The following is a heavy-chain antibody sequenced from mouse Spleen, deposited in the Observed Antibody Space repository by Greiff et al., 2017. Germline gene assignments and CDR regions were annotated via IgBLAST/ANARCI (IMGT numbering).Heavy chain of an antibody. V-gene: IGHV1-69*01. CDR3: ARCLTGTFLYFDY. D-gene: IGHD4-1*01. CDR1: GYTFTSYW. Sequence: QVQLQQPGAELVMPGASVKLSCKASGYTFTSYWMHWVKQRPGQGLEWIGEIDPSDSYTNYNQKFKGKATLTVDKSSSTAYMQLSSLTSEDSAVYYCARCLTGTFLYFDYWGQGTTLTVSS. J-gene: IGHJ2*01. CDR2: IDPSDSYT.